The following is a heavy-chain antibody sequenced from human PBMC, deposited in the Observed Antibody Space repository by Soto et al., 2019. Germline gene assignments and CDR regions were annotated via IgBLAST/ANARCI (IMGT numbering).Heavy chain of an antibody. D-gene: IGHD3-16*01. CDR2: MNPNSGNT. J-gene: IGHJ3*02. V-gene: IGHV1-8*01. Sequence: QVQLVQSGAEVKKPGASVKVSCKASGYTFTSYDINWVRQATGQGLEWMGWMNPNSGNTGYAQKFQGRVTMTRNTSISTAYMELSSLRSEDTAVYYCARGPLFVSPYSDYIWGSFDDAFDIWGQGTMVTVSS. CDR3: ARGPLFVSPYSDYIWGSFDDAFDI. CDR1: GYTFTSYD.